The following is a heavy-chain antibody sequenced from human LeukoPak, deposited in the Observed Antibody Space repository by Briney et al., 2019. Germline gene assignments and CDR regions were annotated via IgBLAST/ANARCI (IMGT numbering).Heavy chain of an antibody. D-gene: IGHD3-10*01. Sequence: GGSLRLSCAASGFTFSNFAMSWVRQTPGKGLEWLSAIRPSGGNTYYADSVKGRLTISRDNSKSTLYLQMNSLRAEDTAIYYCAKETPLVRGFITIDYWGQGTPGTVSS. J-gene: IGHJ4*02. CDR1: GFTFSNFA. CDR2: IRPSGGNT. V-gene: IGHV3-23*01. CDR3: AKETPLVRGFITIDY.